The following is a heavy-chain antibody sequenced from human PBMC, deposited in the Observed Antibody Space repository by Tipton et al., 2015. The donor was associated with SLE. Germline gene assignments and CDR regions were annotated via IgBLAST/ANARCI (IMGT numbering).Heavy chain of an antibody. CDR1: GFTFSSYA. V-gene: IGHV3-30-3*01. Sequence: SLRLSCAASGFTFSSYAMHWVRQAPGKGLEWVAVISYDGSNKYYADSVKGRFTISRDNSKNTLYLQMNSLRAEDTAVYYCARSGQQLVDGRGVPWGPATLVTVSS. CDR3: ARSGQQLVDGRGVP. J-gene: IGHJ5*02. D-gene: IGHD6-13*01. CDR2: ISYDGSNK.